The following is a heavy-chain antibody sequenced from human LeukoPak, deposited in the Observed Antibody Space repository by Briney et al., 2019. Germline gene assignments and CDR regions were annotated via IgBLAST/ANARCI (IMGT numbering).Heavy chain of an antibody. Sequence: PGGSLRLSCAASGFTFSSYAMSWVRQAPGKGLEWVSGISGSGDNTYYADSVKGRFTISRDNSRNTLYLQMHSLRPEDTAVYYCAKDSISPGNSYDSLYWGQGTLVTVSS. V-gene: IGHV3-23*01. CDR3: AKDSISPGNSYDSLY. D-gene: IGHD3-22*01. J-gene: IGHJ4*02. CDR1: GFTFSSYA. CDR2: ISGSGDNT.